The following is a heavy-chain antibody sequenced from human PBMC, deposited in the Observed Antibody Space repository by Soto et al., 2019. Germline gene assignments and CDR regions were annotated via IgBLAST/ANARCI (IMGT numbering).Heavy chain of an antibody. CDR1: GGSISSYY. CDR3: AGGGSGSYYDYYYGMDV. D-gene: IGHD3-10*01. Sequence: ETLSLTCTVSGGSISSYYWSWIRQPPGKGLEWIGYIYYSGSTNYNPSLKSRVTISVDTSKNQFSLKLSSVTAADTAVYYCAGGGSGSYYDYYYGMDVWGQGTTVTVSS. CDR2: IYYSGST. J-gene: IGHJ6*02. V-gene: IGHV4-59*01.